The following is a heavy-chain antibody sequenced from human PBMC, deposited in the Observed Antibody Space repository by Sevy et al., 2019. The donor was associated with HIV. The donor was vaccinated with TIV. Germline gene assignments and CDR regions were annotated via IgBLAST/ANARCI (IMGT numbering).Heavy chain of an antibody. V-gene: IGHV4-30-2*01. D-gene: IGHD5-18*01. J-gene: IGHJ4*02. CDR3: ARMNTAMATLDY. Sequence: SETLSLTCAVSGGSISSGGYSWSWIRQPPGKGLEWIGYIYHSGSSYYNPSLKSRVTISVDRSKNQISLKLRSVTAADTAVYYCARMNTAMATLDYWGQGTLVTVSS. CDR1: GGSISSGGYS. CDR2: IYHSGSS.